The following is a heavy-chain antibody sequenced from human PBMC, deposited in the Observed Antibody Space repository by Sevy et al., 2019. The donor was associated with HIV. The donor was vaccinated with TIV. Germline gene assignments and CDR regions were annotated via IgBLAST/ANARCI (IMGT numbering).Heavy chain of an antibody. J-gene: IGHJ4*02. V-gene: IGHV3-74*01. Sequence: GGSLRLSCAASGFTFSSYWMRWVRQAPGKGLVWVSRMNSHGSSISYADSVKGRFTISRDNAKNTLYLQMNSLRAEDTAVYYCAREAAGTDYFDYWGQGTLVTVSS. CDR3: AREAAGTDYFDY. D-gene: IGHD6-13*01. CDR1: GFTFSSYW. CDR2: MNSHGSSI.